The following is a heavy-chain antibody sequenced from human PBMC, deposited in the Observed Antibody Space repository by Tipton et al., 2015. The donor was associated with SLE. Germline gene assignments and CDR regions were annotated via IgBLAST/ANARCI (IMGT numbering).Heavy chain of an antibody. Sequence: WVRQAPGKGLEWIGSIYYSGSTYYNPSLKSRVTISVDTSKNQFSLKLSSVTAADTAVYYCAGAVRSSSEGSNWFDPWGQGTLVTVSS. J-gene: IGHJ5*02. D-gene: IGHD6-6*01. CDR3: AGAVRSSSEGSNWFDP. CDR2: IYYSGST. V-gene: IGHV4-39*07.